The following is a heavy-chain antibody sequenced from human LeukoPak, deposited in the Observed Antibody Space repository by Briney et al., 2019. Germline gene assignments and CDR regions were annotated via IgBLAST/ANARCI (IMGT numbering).Heavy chain of an antibody. J-gene: IGHJ4*02. CDR1: GFTFSSYG. D-gene: IGHD6-13*01. CDR3: ARDPAAGTLDY. Sequence: GRSLRLSCAASGFTFSSYGMHWVRQAPGKGLERVAVIWYDGSNKYYADSVKGRFTISRDNSKNTLYLQMNSLRAEDTAVYYCARDPAAGTLDYWGQGTLVTVSS. CDR2: IWYDGSNK. V-gene: IGHV3-33*01.